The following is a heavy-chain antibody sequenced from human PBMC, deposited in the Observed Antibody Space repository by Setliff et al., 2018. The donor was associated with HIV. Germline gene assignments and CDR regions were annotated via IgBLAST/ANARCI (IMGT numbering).Heavy chain of an antibody. CDR3: ARVGSYWSTFDY. CDR2: INTETGNP. Sequence: KVSRKASGYTFTTYGISWVRQAPGQGFEWMGWINTETGNPMYAQGFRGRFVFSLDTSVSTTYLQINSLKAEDTAMYYCARVGSYWSTFDYWGQGALVTVS. CDR1: GYTFTTYG. D-gene: IGHD1-26*01. J-gene: IGHJ4*02. V-gene: IGHV7-4-1*02.